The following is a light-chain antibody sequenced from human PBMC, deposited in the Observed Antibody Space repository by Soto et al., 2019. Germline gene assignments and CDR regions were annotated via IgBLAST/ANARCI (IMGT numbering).Light chain of an antibody. Sequence: QSVLTQPASVSGSPGQSISISCTGTSSDVGAYNFVSWYQQHPGKAPKLMIYEVSNRPSGVSNRLSGSKSGNTASLTISGLQAEDEADYYCSSYTSSSTLVFGSGTKVTV. CDR3: SSYTSSSTLV. CDR2: EVS. CDR1: SSDVGAYNF. J-gene: IGLJ1*01. V-gene: IGLV2-14*01.